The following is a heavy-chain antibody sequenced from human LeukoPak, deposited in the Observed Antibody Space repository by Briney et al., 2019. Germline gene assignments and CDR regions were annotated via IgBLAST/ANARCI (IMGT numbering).Heavy chain of an antibody. Sequence: GASVKVSCKASGYTFTSYGISWVRQAPGQGLEWMGWISAYNGNTNYAQKLQGRVTMTTDTSTSTAYMELRSLRSDDTAVYYCARDLVGVAVAATGYFDYWGQGTLVTVSS. D-gene: IGHD6-19*01. V-gene: IGHV1-18*01. J-gene: IGHJ4*02. CDR2: ISAYNGNT. CDR1: GYTFTSYG. CDR3: ARDLVGVAVAATGYFDY.